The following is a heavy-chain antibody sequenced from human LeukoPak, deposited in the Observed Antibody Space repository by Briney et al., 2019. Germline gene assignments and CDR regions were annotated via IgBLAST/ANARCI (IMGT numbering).Heavy chain of an antibody. CDR1: GFTFSDYY. CDR2: ISSSGSTI. V-gene: IGHV3-11*04. Sequence: PGGSLRLSCAASGFTFSDYYMSWIRQAPGKGLEWVSYISSSGSTIYYADSVKGRFTISRDNAKNSLYLQMNSLRAEDTAVYYCARDFPRRITIFGVVTRGYWGQGTLVTVSS. J-gene: IGHJ4*02. D-gene: IGHD3-3*01. CDR3: ARDFPRRITIFGVVTRGY.